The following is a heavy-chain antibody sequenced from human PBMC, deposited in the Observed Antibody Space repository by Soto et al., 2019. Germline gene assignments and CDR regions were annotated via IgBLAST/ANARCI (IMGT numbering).Heavy chain of an antibody. V-gene: IGHV4-59*01. Sequence: SETLSLTCSVSGESMNDFYWSWIRQAPGKGLEWIGKVYYTGSTNYNPSLESRVSISIDTSKNQFSLKLSSVTAADTAMYYCARDVTLRYWGHGTLVT. J-gene: IGHJ4*01. D-gene: IGHD2-15*01. CDR2: VYYTGST. CDR1: GESMNDFY. CDR3: ARDVTLRY.